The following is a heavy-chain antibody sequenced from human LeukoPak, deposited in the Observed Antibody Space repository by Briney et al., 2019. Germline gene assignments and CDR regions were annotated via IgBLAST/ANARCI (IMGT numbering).Heavy chain of an antibody. CDR3: VRHSRVVAFDY. V-gene: IGHV4-59*08. CDR1: GVSISNNY. CDR2: IYYTGNT. Sequence: PSETLSLTCTVSGVSISNNYSSWIRQPPGKGLEWIGYIYYTGNTNYNPSLKSRVTISEDISKNQVSLRLTSVTAADTAVYYCVRHSRVVAFDYWGQGNLVTVSS. J-gene: IGHJ4*02. D-gene: IGHD2-15*01.